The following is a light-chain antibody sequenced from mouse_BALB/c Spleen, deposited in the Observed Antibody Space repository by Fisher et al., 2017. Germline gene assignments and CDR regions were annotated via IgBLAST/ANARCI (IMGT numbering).Light chain of an antibody. Sequence: IVMTQTPALMSASPGEKVTMTCSASSSVSYMYWYQQKPGSSPRLLIYDTSKLASGVPARFSGSGSGTSYSLTISSMEAEDAATYYCQQWSSNPPTFGGGTKLEIK. CDR2: DTS. J-gene: IGKJ2*01. CDR1: SSVSY. CDR3: QQWSSNPPT. V-gene: IGKV4-55*01.